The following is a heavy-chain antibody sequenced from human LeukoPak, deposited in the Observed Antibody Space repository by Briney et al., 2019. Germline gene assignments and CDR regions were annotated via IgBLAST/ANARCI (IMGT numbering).Heavy chain of an antibody. CDR2: ISGSGGRT. V-gene: IGHV3-23*01. CDR3: AKDETTVVTNVDY. J-gene: IGHJ4*02. Sequence: PGGSLRLSCAASGFSFGSHPMNWVRQAPGKGLEWVSGISGSGGRTHYADSVKGRFTLSRDNSKNTLYLHMNSLRAEDTAVYYCAKDETTVVTNVDYWGQGTLVTVSS. CDR1: GFSFGSHP. D-gene: IGHD4-23*01.